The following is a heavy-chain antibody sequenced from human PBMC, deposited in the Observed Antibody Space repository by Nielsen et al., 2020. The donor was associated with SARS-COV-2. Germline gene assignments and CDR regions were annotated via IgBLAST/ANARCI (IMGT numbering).Heavy chain of an antibody. Sequence: GGSLRLSCEGSGYSFTTYWIGWVRQMPGKGLEWMGIIYPGDSDTRYSPSFQGQVTISADKSISTAYLQWSSLKASDTAMYYCATSPYSSGWYYFDYWGQGTLVTVSS. J-gene: IGHJ4*02. CDR2: IYPGDSDT. CDR1: GYSFTTYW. V-gene: IGHV5-51*01. D-gene: IGHD6-19*01. CDR3: ATSPYSSGWYYFDY.